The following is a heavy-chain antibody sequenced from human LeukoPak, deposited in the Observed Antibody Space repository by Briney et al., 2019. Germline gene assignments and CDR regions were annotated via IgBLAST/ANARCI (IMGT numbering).Heavy chain of an antibody. J-gene: IGHJ6*03. Sequence: PGGSLRLSCAASGFTFSSYAMSWVRQAPGKGLEWVSAISGSGGSTYYADSVKGRFTISRDNSKNTLYLQMNSLRAEDTAVYYCAKGGYSGYDLAYYYYMDVWGKGTTVTVSS. CDR2: ISGSGGST. CDR3: AKGGYSGYDLAYYYYMDV. V-gene: IGHV3-23*01. D-gene: IGHD5-12*01. CDR1: GFTFSSYA.